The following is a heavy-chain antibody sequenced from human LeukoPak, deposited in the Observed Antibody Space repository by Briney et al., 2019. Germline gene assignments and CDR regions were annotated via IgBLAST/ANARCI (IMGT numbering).Heavy chain of an antibody. D-gene: IGHD1-1*01. V-gene: IGHV3-23*01. CDR2: ISGSGGST. Sequence: PAGSLTLSCAASGFTFSSYAMSWVRQPPGKGLEWVSAISGSGGSTYYPNSMRGRLNNSRDNSKNALYLQMNGQRDDDKAVYDCARDRWHDGFDSWGQGTLVTVSS. J-gene: IGHJ5*01. CDR3: ARDRWHDGFDS. CDR1: GFTFSSYA.